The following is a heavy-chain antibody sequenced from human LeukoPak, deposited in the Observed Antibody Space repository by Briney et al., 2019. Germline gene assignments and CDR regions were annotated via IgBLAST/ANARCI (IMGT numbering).Heavy chain of an antibody. CDR3: VRHDYRSGWSFFFQH. J-gene: IGHJ1*01. CDR2: IYYSGST. Sequence: SETLSLTCTVSGGSISSSGHYWGWIRQPPGKGLEWIGSIYYSGSTDYNPSLKSRVTISVDTPNNKFSLNVRSVTAADTAVYYCVRHDYRSGWSFFFQHWGQGSLVTVSS. CDR1: GGSISSSGHY. D-gene: IGHD6-19*01. V-gene: IGHV4-39*01.